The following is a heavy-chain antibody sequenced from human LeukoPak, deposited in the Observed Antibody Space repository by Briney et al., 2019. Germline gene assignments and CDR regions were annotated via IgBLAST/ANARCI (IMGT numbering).Heavy chain of an antibody. J-gene: IGHJ4*02. CDR2: ISSNGGST. CDR3: VKGTGYSYGYGLGY. CDR1: GFTFSSYA. V-gene: IGHV3-64D*09. D-gene: IGHD5-18*01. Sequence: GGSLRLSCSASGFTFSSYAMHWVRQAPGKGQEYVSAISSNGGSTYYADSVKGRFTISRDNSKNTLYLQMSSLRAEDTAVYYCVKGTGYSYGYGLGYWGQGTLVTVSS.